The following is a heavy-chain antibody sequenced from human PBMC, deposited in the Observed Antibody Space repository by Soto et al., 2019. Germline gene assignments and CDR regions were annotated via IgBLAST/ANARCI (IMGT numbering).Heavy chain of an antibody. V-gene: IGHV4-31*02. CDR2: IYYSGST. D-gene: IGHD1-7*01. J-gene: IGHJ4*02. CDR1: GGSISSGGYY. Sequence: SETLSLTCTVSGGSISSGGYYWSWIRQHPGKGLEWIGYIYYSGSTYYNPSLKSRVTISVDTSKNQFSLKLSSVTAADTAVYYCARRGGTTTDPYFDYWGQGTLVTVSS. CDR3: ARRGGTTTDPYFDY.